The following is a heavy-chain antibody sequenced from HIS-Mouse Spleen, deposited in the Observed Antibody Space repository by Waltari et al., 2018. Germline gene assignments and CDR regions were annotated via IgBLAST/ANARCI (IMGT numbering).Heavy chain of an antibody. D-gene: IGHD4-17*01. CDR2: IKSKTDGGTT. Sequence: EVQLVESGGGLVKPGGSVRLSCAASGFTFSNAWMSWVRQAPGKGLEWVGRIKSKTDGGTTDYAAPVKGRFTISRDDSKNTLYLQMNSLKTEDTAVYYCTTDSRTTVVTPRGGYWGQGTLVTVSS. V-gene: IGHV3-15*01. CDR3: TTDSRTTVVTPRGGY. J-gene: IGHJ4*02. CDR1: GFTFSNAW.